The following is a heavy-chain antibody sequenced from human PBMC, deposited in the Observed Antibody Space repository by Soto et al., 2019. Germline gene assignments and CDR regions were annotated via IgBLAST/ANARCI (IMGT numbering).Heavy chain of an antibody. Sequence: AASVKVSCKASGGTLSSYGISWVRQAPGQGLEWMGGLIPISGTANYELKFQGRVTITADGSTSTAYIELRSLRSEDTAVYYCATYKYDTSGYYYWFDPWGQGTLVTVSS. CDR3: ATYKYDTSGYYYWFDP. D-gene: IGHD3-22*01. CDR1: GGTLSSYG. J-gene: IGHJ5*02. CDR2: LIPISGTA. V-gene: IGHV1-69*13.